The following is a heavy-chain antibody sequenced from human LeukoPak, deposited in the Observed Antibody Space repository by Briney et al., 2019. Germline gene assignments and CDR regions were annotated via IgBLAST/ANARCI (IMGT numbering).Heavy chain of an antibody. J-gene: IGHJ5*02. CDR3: ARALRCSSTSCYWFDP. D-gene: IGHD2-2*01. V-gene: IGHV1-2*02. CDR2: VSPKSGGT. Sequence: ASVKVSCKASGYTFTDYYIHWVRQAPGQGLEWMGWVSPKSGGTRFAQKFQGRVTMTRDTSISTAYMELSRLRSDDTAVYYCARALRCSSTSCYWFDPWGQGTLVTVSS. CDR1: GYTFTDYY.